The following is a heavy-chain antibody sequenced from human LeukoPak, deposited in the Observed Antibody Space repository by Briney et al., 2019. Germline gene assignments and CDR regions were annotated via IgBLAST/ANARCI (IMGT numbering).Heavy chain of an antibody. J-gene: IGHJ4*02. V-gene: IGHV1-18*01. CDR2: FSAYNGNT. CDR1: GYTFTSYG. CDR3: ARIDLFGYYDFWSGPIY. Sequence: ASVKVSCKASGYTFTSYGISWVRQAPGQGLEWMGWFSAYNGNTNYAQKLQGRVTMTTDTSTSTAYMELRSLRSDDTAVYYCARIDLFGYYDFWSGPIYWGQGTLVTVSS. D-gene: IGHD3-3*01.